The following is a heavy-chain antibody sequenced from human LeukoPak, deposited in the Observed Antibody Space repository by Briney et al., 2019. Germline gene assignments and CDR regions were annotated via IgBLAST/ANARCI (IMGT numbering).Heavy chain of an antibody. CDR2: ISYDGSSQ. CDR3: ARDVYGGGPHYYFNYGMVV. Sequence: AGGSLGLSCAASGFSFSTYAMHWVRQAPGKGLEWVAVISYDGSSQYSADPVKGRFTISRDNPKKTLYLQMNSLRGEDTAVYYCARDVYGGGPHYYFNYGMVVWGQGTTVTVSS. V-gene: IGHV3-30*04. D-gene: IGHD4-23*01. CDR1: GFSFSTYA. J-gene: IGHJ6*02.